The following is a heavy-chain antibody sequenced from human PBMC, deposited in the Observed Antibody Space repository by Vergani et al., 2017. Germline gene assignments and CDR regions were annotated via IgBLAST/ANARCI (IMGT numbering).Heavy chain of an antibody. CDR2: NSAYNGNT. V-gene: IGHV1-18*01. CDR1: GYTFTSYG. D-gene: IGHD3-3*01. Sequence: QVQLVQSGAEVKKPGASVKVSCKASGYTFTSYGISGLRQAPGQGFEWMGWNSAYNGNTNYAQKLPGRVTRTTDTSTSTAYMERRSVRSDDTAVYYCARDKAHDCWSGYYNGYFDLWGRGTLVTVSS. CDR3: ARDKAHDCWSGYYNGYFDL. J-gene: IGHJ2*01.